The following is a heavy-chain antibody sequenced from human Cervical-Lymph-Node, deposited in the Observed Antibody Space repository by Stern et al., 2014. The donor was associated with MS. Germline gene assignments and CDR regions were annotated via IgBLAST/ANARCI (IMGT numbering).Heavy chain of an antibody. CDR1: GYTFTSYY. CDR3: ARDGPGATRDQYYFDY. V-gene: IGHV1-46*03. D-gene: IGHD1-26*01. CDR2: INPRGGSP. Sequence: VQLVESGAEVKKPGASVKVSCKASGYTFTSYYMHWVRQAPGQGLEWMGIINPRGGSPSSAQKFQGRVTMNRDTSTSTVYMELSSLRSEDTAVYYCARDGPGATRDQYYFDYWGQGTLVTVSS. J-gene: IGHJ4*02.